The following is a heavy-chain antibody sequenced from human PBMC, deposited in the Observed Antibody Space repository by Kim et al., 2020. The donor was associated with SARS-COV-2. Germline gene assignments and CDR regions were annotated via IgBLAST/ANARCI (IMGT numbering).Heavy chain of an antibody. J-gene: IGHJ4*02. CDR2: IIPIFGTA. V-gene: IGHV1-69*13. CDR1: GGTFSSYA. Sequence: SVKVSCKASGGTFSSYAISWVRQAPGQGLEWMGGIIPIFGTANYAQKFQGRVTITADESTSTAYMELSSLRSEDTAVYYCARDQRGAVASDYWGQGTLVTVSS. D-gene: IGHD6-19*01. CDR3: ARDQRGAVASDY.